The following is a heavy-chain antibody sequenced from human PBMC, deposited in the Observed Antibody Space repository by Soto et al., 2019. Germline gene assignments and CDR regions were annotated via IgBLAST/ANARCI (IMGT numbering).Heavy chain of an antibody. J-gene: IGHJ3*02. CDR2: IYYSGST. CDR3: AGRYGSAFDI. CDR1: GGSISSGGYY. Sequence: SETLSLTCTVSGGSISSGGYYWSWIRQHPGKGLEWIGYIYYSGSTYYNPSLKSRVTISVDTSKNQFSLKLSSVTAADTAVYYCAGRYGSAFDIWGQGTMVTVSS. D-gene: IGHD3-10*01. V-gene: IGHV4-31*03.